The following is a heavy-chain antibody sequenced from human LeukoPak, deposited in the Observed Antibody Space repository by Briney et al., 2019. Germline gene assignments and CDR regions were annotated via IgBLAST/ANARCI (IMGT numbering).Heavy chain of an antibody. CDR3: ASAVAGTLVAFDI. J-gene: IGHJ3*02. V-gene: IGHV3-7*01. CDR1: GFTFSSYW. Sequence: GSLRLSCAASGFTFSSYWMSWVRQAPGKGLEWVANIKQDGSEKYYVDSVKGRFTISRDNAKNSLYLQMNSLRAEDTAVYYCASAVAGTLVAFDIWGQGTMVTVSS. CDR2: IKQDGSEK. D-gene: IGHD6-19*01.